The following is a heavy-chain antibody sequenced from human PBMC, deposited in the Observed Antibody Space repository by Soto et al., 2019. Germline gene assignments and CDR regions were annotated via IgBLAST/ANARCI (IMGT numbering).Heavy chain of an antibody. V-gene: IGHV1-8*01. Sequence: KVSCKASGYSFTTFDINWVRQAAGQGLEWMGWVNPKSGSTDYAQKFRGRVTMTSNTSISTAYMQLSALTSEDTAVYYCARPYCDATSCYTDWFDPWGQGTLVTVSS. CDR1: GYSFTTFD. D-gene: IGHD2-2*02. CDR3: ARPYCDATSCYTDWFDP. J-gene: IGHJ5*02. CDR2: VNPKSGST.